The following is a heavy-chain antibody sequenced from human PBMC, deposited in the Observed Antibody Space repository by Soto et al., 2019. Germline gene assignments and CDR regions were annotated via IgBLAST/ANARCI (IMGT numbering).Heavy chain of an antibody. CDR3: ARGGPVDYGDPHDQYYFDY. J-gene: IGHJ4*02. V-gene: IGHV1-69*06. CDR2: IIPIFGTA. D-gene: IGHD4-17*01. CDR1: GGTFSSYA. Sequence: SVKVSCKASGGTFSSYAISWVRRAPGQGLEWMGGIIPIFGTANYAQKFQGRVTITADKSTSTAYMELSSLRSEDTAVYYCARGGPVDYGDPHDQYYFDYWGQGTLVTVSS.